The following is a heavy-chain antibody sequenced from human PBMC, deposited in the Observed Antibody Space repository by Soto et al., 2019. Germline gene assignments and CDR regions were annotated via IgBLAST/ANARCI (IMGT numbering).Heavy chain of an antibody. V-gene: IGHV3-74*01. CDR2: INTAGTTT. Sequence: ELQLVESGGGLVQPGGSLRLSCVASGFSFSTYWMHWVRQAPGKGLVWVSRINTAGTTTPYADSVTGRFTISRDNAKNTLYLKMNSRRAEDTAVYYCARGGGDYGDYLDYWGQGALVTVSS. CDR1: GFSFSTYW. CDR3: ARGGGDYGDYLDY. D-gene: IGHD4-17*01. J-gene: IGHJ4*02.